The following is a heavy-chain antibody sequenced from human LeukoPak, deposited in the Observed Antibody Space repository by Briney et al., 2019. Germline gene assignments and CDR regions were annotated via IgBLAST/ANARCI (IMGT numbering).Heavy chain of an antibody. D-gene: IGHD3-3*01. Sequence: ASVKVSCKASGYTFTSYYMHWVRQAPGQGLEWMGIINPSGGSTSYAQKFQGRVTMTRDTSTSTVYMELSSLRSEDTAVYYCARARSRDYDFWSGYYRNNWFDPWGQGTLVTVSS. CDR1: GYTFTSYY. CDR2: INPSGGST. J-gene: IGHJ5*02. V-gene: IGHV1-46*01. CDR3: ARARSRDYDFWSGYYRNNWFDP.